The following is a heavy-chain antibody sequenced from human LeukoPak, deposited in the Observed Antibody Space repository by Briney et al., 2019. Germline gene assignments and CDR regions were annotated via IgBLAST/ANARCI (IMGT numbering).Heavy chain of an antibody. CDR3: AKDLYYYDSSGYYFDY. CDR1: GFTFSSYA. D-gene: IGHD3-22*01. J-gene: IGHJ4*02. V-gene: IGHV3-23*01. CDR2: ISGSGGST. Sequence: GGPLRLSCAASGFTFSSYAMSWVRQAPGKGLEWVSAISGSGGSTYYADSVKGRFTISRDNSKNTLYLQMNSLRAEDTAVYYCAKDLYYYDSSGYYFDYWGQGTLVTVSS.